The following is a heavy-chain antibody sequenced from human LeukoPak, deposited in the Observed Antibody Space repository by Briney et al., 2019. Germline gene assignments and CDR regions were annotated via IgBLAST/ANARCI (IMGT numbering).Heavy chain of an antibody. D-gene: IGHD6-13*01. Sequence: GGSLRLSCAASGFTFSSYAMGWVRQAPGKGLEWVSAISGSGGSTYYADSVKGRFTISRDNSKNTLYLQMNSLRAEDTAVYYCAKDPTIGIAAAGTDYWGQGTLVTVSS. CDR1: GFTFSSYA. CDR2: ISGSGGST. V-gene: IGHV3-23*01. CDR3: AKDPTIGIAAAGTDY. J-gene: IGHJ4*02.